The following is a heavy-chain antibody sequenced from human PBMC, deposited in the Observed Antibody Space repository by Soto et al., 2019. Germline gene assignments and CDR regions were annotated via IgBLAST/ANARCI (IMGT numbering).Heavy chain of an antibody. CDR1: GGSISSSSYY. J-gene: IGHJ4*02. V-gene: IGHV4-39*01. CDR3: ARLNVWGSYRLDY. CDR2: IYYSGST. Sequence: SETLSLTRTVSGGSISSSSYYWGWIRQPPGKGLEWIGSIYYSGSTYYNPSLKSRVTISVDTSKNQFSLKLSSVTAADTAVYYCARLNVWGSYRLDYWGQGTLVTVSS. D-gene: IGHD3-16*02.